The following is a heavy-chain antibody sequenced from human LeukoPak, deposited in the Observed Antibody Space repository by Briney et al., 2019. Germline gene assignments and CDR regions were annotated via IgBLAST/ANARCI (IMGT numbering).Heavy chain of an antibody. V-gene: IGHV3-9*01. CDR1: GFTFSSYS. CDR3: AKSNAYYYDSSGFLFDY. D-gene: IGHD3-22*01. J-gene: IGHJ4*02. CDR2: ISWNSGSI. Sequence: GGSLRLSCAASGFTFSSYSMNWVRQAPGKGLEWVSGISWNSGSIGYADSVKGRFTISRDNAKNSLYLQMNSLRAEDTALYYCAKSNAYYYDSSGFLFDYWGQGTLVTVSS.